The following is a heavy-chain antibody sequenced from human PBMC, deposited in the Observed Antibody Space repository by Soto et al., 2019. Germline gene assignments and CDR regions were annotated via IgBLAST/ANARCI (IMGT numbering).Heavy chain of an antibody. CDR3: ASYARRYYYDSSGYLLQH. Sequence: QVQLVQSGAEVKKPGSSVKVSCKASGGTFSSYAISWVRQAPGQGLEWMGGIIPIFGTANYAQKFQGRVTITAVESTSTAYMELSSLRSEDTAVYYCASYARRYYYDSSGYLLQHWGQGTLVTVSS. CDR2: IIPIFGTA. J-gene: IGHJ1*01. V-gene: IGHV1-69*01. D-gene: IGHD3-22*01. CDR1: GGTFSSYA.